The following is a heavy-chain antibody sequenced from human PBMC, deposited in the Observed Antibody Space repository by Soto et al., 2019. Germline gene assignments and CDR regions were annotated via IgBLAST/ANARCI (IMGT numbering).Heavy chain of an antibody. CDR1: GFTFSNYW. V-gene: IGHV3-74*01. D-gene: IGHD4-17*01. CDR2: INTDGTST. Sequence: GGSLRLSCAASGFTFSNYWMHWVRQTPGKGLVWVSHINTDGTSTSYADSVKGRFAMSRDNAKNTLYLQMNSLRAEDTAVYYCARRGMTTVTYFDYWGQGALVTVSS. J-gene: IGHJ4*02. CDR3: ARRGMTTVTYFDY.